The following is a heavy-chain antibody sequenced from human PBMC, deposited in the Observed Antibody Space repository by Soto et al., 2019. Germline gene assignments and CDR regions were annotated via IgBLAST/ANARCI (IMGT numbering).Heavy chain of an antibody. CDR3: ARAPSYGSGSYYGAYSYYFDY. D-gene: IGHD3-10*01. J-gene: IGHJ4*02. CDR1: GGSISSGGYY. V-gene: IGHV4-31*03. CDR2: IYYSGST. Sequence: LSLTCTVSGGSISSGGYYWSWIRQHPGKGLEWIGYIYYSGSTYYNPSLKSRVTISVDTSKNQFSLKLSSVTAADTAVYYCARAPSYGSGSYYGAYSYYFDYWGQGTLVTVSS.